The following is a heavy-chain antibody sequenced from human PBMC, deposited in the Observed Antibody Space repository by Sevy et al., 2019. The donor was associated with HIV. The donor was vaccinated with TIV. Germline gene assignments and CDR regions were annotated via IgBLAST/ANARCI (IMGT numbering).Heavy chain of an antibody. Sequence: GGSLRLSCAASGFTFSNYWMNWVRQAPGKGLEWVANIKQDGSDKYYVDSVRGRFTISRDNAKNSLYLQMKSLRAEDTAVYYCAGAWNYARDYWGQGTLVTVSS. D-gene: IGHD1-7*01. V-gene: IGHV3-7*04. J-gene: IGHJ4*02. CDR2: IKQDGSDK. CDR1: GFTFSNYW. CDR3: AGAWNYARDY.